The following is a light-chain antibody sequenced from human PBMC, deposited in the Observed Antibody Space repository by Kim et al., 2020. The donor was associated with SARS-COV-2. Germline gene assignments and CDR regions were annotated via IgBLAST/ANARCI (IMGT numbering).Light chain of an antibody. CDR1: NSNIGINF. CDR2: END. J-gene: IGLJ2*01. Sequence: GQTFTISCSGSNSNIGINFVSWYQGVPGIAPKLLIFENDQRYSGIPDRFSASKSGTSATLDITGLQTGDEADYYCATWDTSLSNVVFGEGTQLTVL. CDR3: ATWDTSLSNVV. V-gene: IGLV1-51*01.